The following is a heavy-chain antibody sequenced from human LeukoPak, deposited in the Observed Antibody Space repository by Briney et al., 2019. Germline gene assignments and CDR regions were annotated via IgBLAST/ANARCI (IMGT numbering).Heavy chain of an antibody. CDR3: VRNPGVGSSWYRLHY. D-gene: IGHD6-13*01. J-gene: IGHJ4*02. V-gene: IGHV3-13*01. CDR1: GFTFSSYD. CDR2: IGTAGDT. Sequence: GGSLRLSCAASGFTFSSYDMHWVRQATGKGLEWVSAIGTAGDTYYPGSVKGRFTISRENAKNSLYLQMNSLRAGDTAVYYCVRNPGVGSSWYRLHYWGQGTLVTVSS.